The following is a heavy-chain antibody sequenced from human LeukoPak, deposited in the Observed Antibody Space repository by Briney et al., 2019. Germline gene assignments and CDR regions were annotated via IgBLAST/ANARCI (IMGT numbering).Heavy chain of an antibody. V-gene: IGHV1-18*01. CDR2: ISTYNGNT. CDR1: GFSFTTYG. Sequence: ASVKVSCKASGFSFTTYGISWVRQPPAQGLELVGRISTYNGNTNTDYAQKLQGRVTMTTDTSTSTAYMELRSLRSDDTAVYYCATWRNIAPAGTGDYWGQGTLVTVSS. CDR3: ATWRNIAPAGTGDY. J-gene: IGHJ4*02. D-gene: IGHD6-13*01.